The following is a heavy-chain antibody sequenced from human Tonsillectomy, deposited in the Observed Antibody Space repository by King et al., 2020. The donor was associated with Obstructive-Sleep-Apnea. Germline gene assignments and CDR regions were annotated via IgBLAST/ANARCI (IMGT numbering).Heavy chain of an antibody. V-gene: IGHV3-30*02. Sequence: QLVQSGGGVVQPGRALRLSCAASGFTFSDSGMHWVRQTPGKGLEWGAFIRFDGSENYYADSVKGRFTISRDNSRNTLYLHMNSLRVEDTAVYYCARPGVGASSIIEYWGQGTLVTVSS. CDR3: ARPGVGASSIIEY. CDR1: GFTFSDSG. CDR2: IRFDGSEN. J-gene: IGHJ4*02. D-gene: IGHD1-26*01.